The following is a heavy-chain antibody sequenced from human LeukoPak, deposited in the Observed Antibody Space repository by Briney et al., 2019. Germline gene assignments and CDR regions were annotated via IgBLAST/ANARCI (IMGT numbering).Heavy chain of an antibody. Sequence: PGGSLRLSCAASGFTFSSYAMSWVRQAPGKGLEWVSGMSGSGGSTYYADSVKGRFTISRDNSKNTLYLQMNSLRAEDTAVYYCAKDSYYDYVWGSYRYTNQFDYWGQGTLVTVSS. CDR2: MSGSGGST. V-gene: IGHV3-23*01. D-gene: IGHD3-16*02. J-gene: IGHJ4*02. CDR1: GFTFSSYA. CDR3: AKDSYYDYVWGSYRYTNQFDY.